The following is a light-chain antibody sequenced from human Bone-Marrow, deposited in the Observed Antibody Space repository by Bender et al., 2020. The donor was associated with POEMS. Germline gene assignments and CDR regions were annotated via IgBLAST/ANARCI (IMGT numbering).Light chain of an antibody. CDR3: SSYAGSNNVI. CDR2: EVS. CDR1: SSDVGGYNY. J-gene: IGLJ2*01. Sequence: QSALTQPPSASGSPGQSVTISCTGTSSDVGGYNYVSWYQQHPGKAPKLMIYEVSKRPAGVPDRLSGSKSGNAASLTVSGLQPDDEADYYCSSYAGSNNVIFGGGTKLTVL. V-gene: IGLV2-8*01.